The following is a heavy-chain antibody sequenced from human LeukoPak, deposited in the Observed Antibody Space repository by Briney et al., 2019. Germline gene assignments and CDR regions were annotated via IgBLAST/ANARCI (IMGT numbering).Heavy chain of an antibody. J-gene: IGHJ4*02. D-gene: IGHD5-18*01. CDR1: GGTFSRYA. Sequence: SVKVSCKASGGTFSRYAISWVRQAPGQGLEWMGRIIPITGIANYAQKFQSRVTITANKSTSTAYMELSSLRSEDSAGYYCARTYTAMVFGGNYYFDCWGQGTLVTVSS. CDR3: ARTYTAMVFGGNYYFDC. V-gene: IGHV1-69*04. CDR2: IIPITGIA.